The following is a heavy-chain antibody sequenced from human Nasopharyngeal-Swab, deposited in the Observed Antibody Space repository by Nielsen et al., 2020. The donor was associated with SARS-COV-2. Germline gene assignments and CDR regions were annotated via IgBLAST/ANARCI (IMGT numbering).Heavy chain of an antibody. Sequence: GESLKISCPASGFTFSTYSMNWVRQAPGKGLEWVSSISGTSTYIYYADSVKGRFTVSRDNARNSLYLQMNSLRGDDTAVYYCARDLVSSWRAIGNWYFDLWGRGTLVTVSS. CDR2: ISGTSTYI. CDR1: GFTFSTYS. V-gene: IGHV3-21*01. CDR3: ARDLVSSWRAIGNWYFDL. D-gene: IGHD6-13*01. J-gene: IGHJ2*01.